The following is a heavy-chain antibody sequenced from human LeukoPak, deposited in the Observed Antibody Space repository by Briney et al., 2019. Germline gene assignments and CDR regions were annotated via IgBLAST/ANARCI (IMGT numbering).Heavy chain of an antibody. J-gene: IGHJ4*02. V-gene: IGHV6-1*01. CDR2: TYYRSKWYN. CDR1: GDSVPSNSAA. CDR3: ARGRYSSGWYYFDY. Sequence: SQTLSLTCAISGDSVPSNSAAWNWIRQSPSRGLEWLGRTYYRSKWYNDYAVSVKSRITINPDTSRNQFSLQLNSVTPEDTAVYYCARGRYSSGWYYFDYWGQGTLVTVSS. D-gene: IGHD6-19*01.